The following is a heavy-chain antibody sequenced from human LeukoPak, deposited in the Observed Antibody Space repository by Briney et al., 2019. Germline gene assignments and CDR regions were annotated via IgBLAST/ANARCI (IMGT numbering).Heavy chain of an antibody. CDR3: AKDRSSSARED. CDR2: ISGYNGNT. D-gene: IGHD6-13*01. V-gene: IGHV1-18*01. CDR1: GFTFTSYG. J-gene: IGHJ4*02. Sequence: GASVKVSCKTSGFTFTSYGINWVRQAPGQGLEWVGWISGYNGNTNYAQKFRDRLTMTTDTSTTTAYMELRSLRSDDTTVYYCAKDRSSSAREDWGQGTLVTVSS.